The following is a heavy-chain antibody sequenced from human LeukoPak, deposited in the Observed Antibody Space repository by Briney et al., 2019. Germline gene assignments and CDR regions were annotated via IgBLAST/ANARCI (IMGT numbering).Heavy chain of an antibody. CDR1: GFTFSSYS. CDR2: ISSSSDTI. Sequence: GGSLRLSCAASGFTFSSYSMNWVRQAPGKGLEWVSYISSSSDTIYYADSVKGRFTISRDNAKKSLYLQMNSLRAEDTAVYYCARYRYGLDYWGQGTLVTVSS. J-gene: IGHJ4*02. V-gene: IGHV3-48*04. CDR3: ARYRYGLDY. D-gene: IGHD3/OR15-3a*01.